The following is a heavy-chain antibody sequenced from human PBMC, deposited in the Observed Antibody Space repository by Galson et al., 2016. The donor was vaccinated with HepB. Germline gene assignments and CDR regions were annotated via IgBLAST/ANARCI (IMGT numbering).Heavy chain of an antibody. V-gene: IGHV3-13*01. CDR3: ARDAYSSSFVYWFDP. D-gene: IGHD6-13*01. J-gene: IGHJ5*02. Sequence: SLRLSCAASGFTFNNYDIHWVRQTTGKGLEWVSAIGTAGDTYYPDSVKGRFTISRENAKNSFYLQMNSLRAEDTAVYYCARDAYSSSFVYWFDPWGQGTLVTVSS. CDR1: GFTFNNYD. CDR2: IGTAGDT.